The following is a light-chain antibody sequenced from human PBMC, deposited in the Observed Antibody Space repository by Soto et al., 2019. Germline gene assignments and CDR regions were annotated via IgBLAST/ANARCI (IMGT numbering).Light chain of an antibody. CDR3: SSHTSSTTFV. Sequence: QSALTQPASGSGSPGQSITISCTGTSSDVGGYNFVSWYQHHPGKAPKLMIYEVINRPSGVSTRFSGFKSGNTASLTISGLQAEDEADYYCSSHTSSTTFVFGTGSKVIVL. CDR1: SSDVGGYNF. V-gene: IGLV2-14*01. J-gene: IGLJ1*01. CDR2: EVI.